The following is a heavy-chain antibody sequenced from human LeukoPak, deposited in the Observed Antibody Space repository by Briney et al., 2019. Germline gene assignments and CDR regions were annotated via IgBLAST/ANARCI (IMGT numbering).Heavy chain of an antibody. J-gene: IGHJ4*02. CDR3: ASEYTGWYGEGN. V-gene: IGHV5-10-1*01. Sequence: GESLKISCKGSGYSFTSYWISWVRQMPGKGLEWMGNIYPSESYTNYSPSFQGHVTISADKSISTAYLQWSSLKTSDTAMYYCASEYTGWYGEGNWGQGTMVTVSS. CDR1: GYSFTSYW. CDR2: IYPSESYT. D-gene: IGHD6-19*01.